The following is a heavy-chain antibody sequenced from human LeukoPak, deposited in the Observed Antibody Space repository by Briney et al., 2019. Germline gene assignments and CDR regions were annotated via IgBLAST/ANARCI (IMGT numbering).Heavy chain of an antibody. J-gene: IGHJ4*02. CDR1: GFTFSSYE. V-gene: IGHV3-48*03. CDR2: ISSSGSTI. CDR3: ARVGSSGWYVPNPDFDY. D-gene: IGHD6-19*01. Sequence: GGSLRLSCAASGFTFSSYEMNWVRQAPGKGLEGVSYISSSGSTIYYADSVQGRFTISRDNAKNSLYLQMNSLRAEDTAVYYCARVGSSGWYVPNPDFDYWGQGTLVTVSS.